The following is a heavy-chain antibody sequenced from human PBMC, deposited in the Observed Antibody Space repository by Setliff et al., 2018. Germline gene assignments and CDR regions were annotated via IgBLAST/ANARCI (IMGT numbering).Heavy chain of an antibody. CDR1: GYTFSSYA. CDR2: ISAYNGNT. J-gene: IGHJ3*02. Sequence: ASVKVSCKASGYTFSSYAMNWVRQAPGQGLEWMGWISAYNGNTNYAQKLQGRVTMTTDTSTSTAYMELRSLRSDDTAVYYCARVFFHCSSTSCYLDAFDIWGKETMVTVSS. V-gene: IGHV1-18*01. CDR3: ARVFFHCSSTSCYLDAFDI. D-gene: IGHD2-2*01.